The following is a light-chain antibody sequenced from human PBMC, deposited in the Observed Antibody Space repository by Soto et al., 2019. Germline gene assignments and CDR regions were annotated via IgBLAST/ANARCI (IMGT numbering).Light chain of an antibody. CDR3: QQYASSPLT. CDR2: GAS. J-gene: IGKJ4*01. V-gene: IGKV3-20*01. CDR1: QTVCRNY. Sequence: MVLTQSPGSLSLSPGERATLSCRASQTVCRNYLAWYQQKPGQTPRLLIHGASNRATGIPDRISGSGSGTDFTLIISRLEPEDFAVYYCQQYASSPLTFGGGTKVEIK.